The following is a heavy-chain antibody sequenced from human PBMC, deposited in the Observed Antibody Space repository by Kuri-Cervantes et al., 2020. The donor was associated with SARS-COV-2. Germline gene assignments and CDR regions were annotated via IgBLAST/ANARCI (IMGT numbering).Heavy chain of an antibody. CDR3: ARLKWEGNLARYMDV. D-gene: IGHD4-23*01. J-gene: IGHJ6*03. V-gene: IGHV3-21*01. CDR2: IDSTSYYI. CDR1: GFTFSGYS. Sequence: GESLKISCAASGFTFSGYSMSWVRQAPGMGLEWVSSIDSTSYYIFYADSMKGRFTISRDNAKNSLYLQMNSLRAEDTALYYCARLKWEGNLARYMDVWGKGTTVTVSS.